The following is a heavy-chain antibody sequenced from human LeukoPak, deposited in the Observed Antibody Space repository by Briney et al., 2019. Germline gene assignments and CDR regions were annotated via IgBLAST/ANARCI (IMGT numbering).Heavy chain of an antibody. CDR2: INTGGSDT. CDR3: ARDTGGWKFDP. V-gene: IGHV3-74*01. J-gene: IGHJ5*02. D-gene: IGHD2-8*02. CDR1: GFTFSSYW. Sequence: GGSLRLSCAASGFTFSSYWMHWVRQAPGKGLVWVSRINTGGSDTTYADSVKGRFTISRDDAKNTLYLQMHSLRAEDTAVYYCARDTGGWKFDPWGQGTLVTVSS.